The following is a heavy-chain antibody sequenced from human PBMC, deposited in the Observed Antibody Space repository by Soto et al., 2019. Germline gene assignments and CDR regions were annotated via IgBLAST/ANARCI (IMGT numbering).Heavy chain of an antibody. CDR1: GGSISSGGYY. V-gene: IGHV4-31*03. Sequence: PSETLSLTCTVSGGSISSGGYYWSWIRQHPGKGLEWIGYIYYSGSTYYNPSLKSRVTIPVDTSKNQLSLKLSSVTAADTAVYYCARGFSTVTGSDYWGQGTLGTGS. J-gene: IGHJ4*02. D-gene: IGHD4-4*01. CDR3: ARGFSTVTGSDY. CDR2: IYYSGST.